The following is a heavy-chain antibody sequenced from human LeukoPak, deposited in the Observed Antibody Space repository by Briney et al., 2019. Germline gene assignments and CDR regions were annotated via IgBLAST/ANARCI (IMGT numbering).Heavy chain of an antibody. CDR1: GFTFSSYA. CDR2: ISYDGSNK. Sequence: GRSLRLSCAASGFTFSSYAMHWVRQAPGKGLEWVAVISYDGSNKYYADSVKGRFTISRDNSKNTLYLQTNSLRAEDTAVYYCARDYGMTTVTLTGGHWGQGTLVTVSS. J-gene: IGHJ4*02. V-gene: IGHV3-30-3*01. CDR3: ARDYGMTTVTLTGGH. D-gene: IGHD4-17*01.